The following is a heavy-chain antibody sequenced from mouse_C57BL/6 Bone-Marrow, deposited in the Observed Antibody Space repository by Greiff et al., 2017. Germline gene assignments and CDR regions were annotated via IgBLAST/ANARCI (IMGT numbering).Heavy chain of an antibody. Sequence: VQLQQSGPELVKPGASVKLSCKASGYTFTSYDINWVKQRPGQGLEWIGWIYPRDGSTKYNEKFKGKATLTVGTSSSTAYMELHSLTSEDSAVYCCARGNGYYPVWFADWDQGILDTVSA. CDR1: GYTFTSYD. V-gene: IGHV1-85*01. J-gene: IGHJ3*01. CDR3: ARGNGYYPVWFAD. D-gene: IGHD2-3*01. CDR2: IYPRDGST.